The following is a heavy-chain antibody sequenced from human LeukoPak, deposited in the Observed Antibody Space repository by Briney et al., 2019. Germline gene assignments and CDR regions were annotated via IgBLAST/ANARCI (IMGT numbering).Heavy chain of an antibody. CDR3: ASLRKRGGAFDT. Sequence: MTSETLSLTCTVSRGLITNTNYFWGWTRQAPGKGLEWIGNIFYSGTTYYNPSLPSLKGRITILVDTSKNQYSLKLRSVTAADTAVYYCASLRKRGGAFDTWGQGTMVTVSS. CDR1: RGLITNTNYF. V-gene: IGHV4-39*07. J-gene: IGHJ3*02. CDR2: IFYSGTT.